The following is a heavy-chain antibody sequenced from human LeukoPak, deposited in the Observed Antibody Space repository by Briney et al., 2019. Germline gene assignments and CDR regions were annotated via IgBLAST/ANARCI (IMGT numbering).Heavy chain of an antibody. CDR2: IVVGSGNT. CDR1: GFTFTSSA. J-gene: IGHJ4*02. V-gene: IGHV1-58*01. D-gene: IGHD4-17*01. Sequence: GASVKVSCKASGFTFTSSAVQWVRQARGQRLEWIGWIVVGSGNTNYAQKFQEGVTITRDMSTSTAYMELSSLRSEDTAVYYCAADHGGGYGDYVFFDYWGQGTLVTVSS. CDR3: AADHGGGYGDYVFFDY.